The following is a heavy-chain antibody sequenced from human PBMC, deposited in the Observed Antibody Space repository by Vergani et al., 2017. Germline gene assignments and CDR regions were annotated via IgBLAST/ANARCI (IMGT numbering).Heavy chain of an antibody. CDR1: GYTFSTYG. D-gene: IGHD6-6*01. V-gene: IGHV1-18*01. CDR2: ISAYNGNT. Sequence: QVQLVQSGAEVKKPGASVKVSCKASGYTFSTYGISWVRQAPGQGLEWMGWISAYNGNTNYPEKFQGRVTMTTYTSTRTVYMELRSLRSDDTAVYYCARDGYGTSSSSFDYWGQGSLVTVSS. J-gene: IGHJ4*02. CDR3: ARDGYGTSSSSFDY.